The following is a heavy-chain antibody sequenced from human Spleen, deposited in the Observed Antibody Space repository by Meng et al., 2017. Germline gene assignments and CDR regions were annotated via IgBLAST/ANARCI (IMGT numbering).Heavy chain of an antibody. D-gene: IGHD2-15*01. CDR2: IHHTGST. J-gene: IGHJ4*02. CDR1: GFTFKTFW. CDR3: ASAGYYCLDY. V-gene: IGHV4-4*02. Sequence: GSLRLSCEASGFTFKTFWMTWVRQAPGKGLEWIGEIHHTGSTNYNPSFNSRVTISVDNSENLLSLRLTSVTAADTAVYYCASAGYYCLDYWGQGSLVTVSS.